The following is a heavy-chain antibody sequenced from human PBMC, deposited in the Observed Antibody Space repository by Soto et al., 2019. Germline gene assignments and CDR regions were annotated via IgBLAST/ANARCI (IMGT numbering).Heavy chain of an antibody. CDR2: IYTTGSP. CDR1: GGSISSYY. CDR3: ARSLWFGKEKNYYYYYGMDV. V-gene: IGHV4-4*07. Sequence: KASETLSLTCTVPGGSISSYYWSWIRQSAGKGLEWIGRIYTTGSPHYSPSLKSRVTMSVDTSKNQFSLYLRSVTAADTAVYYCARSLWFGKEKNYYYYYGMDVWGQGTTVTGSS. J-gene: IGHJ6*02. D-gene: IGHD3-10*01.